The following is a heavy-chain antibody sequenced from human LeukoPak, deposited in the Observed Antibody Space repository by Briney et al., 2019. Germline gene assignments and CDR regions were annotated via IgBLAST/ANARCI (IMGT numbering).Heavy chain of an antibody. D-gene: IGHD6-6*01. CDR2: INSDGSTT. J-gene: IGHJ4*02. V-gene: IGHV3-74*01. CDR1: GFTISSYW. CDR3: ARGGTAARPDYFDL. Sequence: GGSLRLSCTAYGFTISSYWMHWVRQAPGKGLVWVSRINSDGSTTSYTDSVKGRFSISRDNAKNTLYLQMNSLRTEDTAVYYCARGGTAARPDYFDLWGQGTLVTVSS.